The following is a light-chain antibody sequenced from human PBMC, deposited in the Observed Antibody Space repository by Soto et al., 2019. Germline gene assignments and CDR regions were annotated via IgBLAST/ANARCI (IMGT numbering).Light chain of an antibody. CDR2: SAS. J-gene: IGKJ1*01. V-gene: IGKV3-15*01. CDR3: QQYDNWPRT. CDR1: QSVSSN. Sequence: EIGITQSPSTLSVSPGERATLPCRASQSVSSNLAWYQQKPGQAPRLLIYSASTRAIGIPARFSGSGSGTEFTLTISSLQSEDFAVYYCQQYDNWPRTFGQGTKVDIK.